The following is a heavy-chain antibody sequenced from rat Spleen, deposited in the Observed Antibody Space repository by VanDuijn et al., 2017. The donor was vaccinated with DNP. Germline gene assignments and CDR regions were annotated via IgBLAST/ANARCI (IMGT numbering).Heavy chain of an antibody. CDR1: GFTFSSYV. CDR2: INTDSSNT. Sequence: EVQLVESGGGLVQPGSSLKVSCVASGFTFSSYVMHWFRQSPENGIEWLAFINTDSSNTHYTETVKGRFTISRDNAKNTVDMQLSSLRSEDTAMYYCARERGLRVFDYWGQGTLVTVSS. D-gene: IGHD1-7*01. CDR3: ARERGLRVFDY. J-gene: IGHJ3*01. V-gene: IGHV5-41*01.